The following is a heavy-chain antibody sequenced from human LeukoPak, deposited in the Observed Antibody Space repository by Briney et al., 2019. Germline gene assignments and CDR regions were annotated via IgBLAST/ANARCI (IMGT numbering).Heavy chain of an antibody. CDR3: ARDRTYGSGSYSFDY. D-gene: IGHD3-10*01. V-gene: IGHV3-21*01. CDR2: ISTSSSYI. CDR1: GFTFSSYS. Sequence: GGSLRLSCAASGFTFSSYSMNWVRQAPGKGLEWVSSISTSSSYIYYADSVKGRFTISRDNAKNSLYLQMNSLRAEDTAVYYCARDRTYGSGSYSFDYWGQXTLVTVSS. J-gene: IGHJ4*02.